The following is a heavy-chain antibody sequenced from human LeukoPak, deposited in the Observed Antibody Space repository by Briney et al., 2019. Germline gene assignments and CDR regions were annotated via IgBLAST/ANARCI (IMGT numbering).Heavy chain of an antibody. CDR3: ARDKSGYDAFDI. Sequence: GGSLRLSCAASGFTFSDYYMSCIRQTPGKGLEWVSYISSSSSYTNYADSVKGRFTISRDNAKNSLYLQMNSLRAEDTAVYYCARDKSGYDAFDIWGQGAMVTVSS. J-gene: IGHJ3*02. D-gene: IGHD5-12*01. V-gene: IGHV3-11*06. CDR2: ISSSSSYT. CDR1: GFTFSDYY.